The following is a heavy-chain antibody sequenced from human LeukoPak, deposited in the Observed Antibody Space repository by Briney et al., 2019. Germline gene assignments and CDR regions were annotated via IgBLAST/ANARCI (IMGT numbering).Heavy chain of an antibody. D-gene: IGHD3-9*01. V-gene: IGHV3-48*01. Sequence: GASLRLSCAASGFTFSSYSMNWVRQAPGKGLEWVSYISSSSSTIYYADSVKGRFTISRDNAKNSLYLQMNSLRAEDTAVYYCARGATGYSMGYWGQGTLVTVSS. CDR3: ARGATGYSMGY. J-gene: IGHJ4*02. CDR2: ISSSSSTI. CDR1: GFTFSSYS.